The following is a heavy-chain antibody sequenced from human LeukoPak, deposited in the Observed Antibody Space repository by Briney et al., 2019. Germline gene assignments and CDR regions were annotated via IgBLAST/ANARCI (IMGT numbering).Heavy chain of an antibody. V-gene: IGHV4-34*01. CDR3: ARAKSIIMIVVVSGAFDI. Sequence: PSETLSLTCTVSGGSISSYYWSWIRQPPGKGLEWIGEINHSGSTNYNPSLKSRVTISVDTSKNQFSLKLSSVTAADTAVYYCARAKSIIMIVVVSGAFDIWGQGTMVTVSS. D-gene: IGHD3-22*01. CDR2: INHSGST. J-gene: IGHJ3*02. CDR1: GGSISSYY.